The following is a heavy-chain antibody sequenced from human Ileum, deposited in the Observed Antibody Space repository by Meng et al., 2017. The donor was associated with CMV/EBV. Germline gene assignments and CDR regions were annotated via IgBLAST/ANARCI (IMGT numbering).Heavy chain of an antibody. CDR2: IKRDGTGA. CDR1: GFTFTKHW. Sequence: GGSLRLSCAASGFTFTKHWMHWIRQVPGKGLVWVSRIKRDGTGAAYADSVRGRFTISRDNAKNTLYLQMNSLRAEDAAMYYCVAYNWHATDYWGQGTLVTVSS. CDR3: VAYNWHATDY. V-gene: IGHV3-74*01. D-gene: IGHD3-16*01. J-gene: IGHJ4*02.